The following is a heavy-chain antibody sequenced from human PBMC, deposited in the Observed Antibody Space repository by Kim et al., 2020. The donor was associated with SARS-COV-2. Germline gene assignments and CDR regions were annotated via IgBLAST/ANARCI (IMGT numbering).Heavy chain of an antibody. J-gene: IGHJ5*02. CDR2: INPSGGST. CDR1: GYTFTSYY. Sequence: ASVKVSCKASGYTFTSYYMHWVRQAPGQGLEWMGIINPSGGSTSYAQKFQGRVTMTRDTSTSTVYMELSSLRSEDTAVYYCARGGNPPRGKYNWFDPWGQGTLVTVSS. CDR3: ARGGNPPRGKYNWFDP. V-gene: IGHV1-46*01. D-gene: IGHD3-10*01.